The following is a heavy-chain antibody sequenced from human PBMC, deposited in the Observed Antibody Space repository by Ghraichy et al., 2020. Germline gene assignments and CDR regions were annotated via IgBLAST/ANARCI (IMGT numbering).Heavy chain of an antibody. D-gene: IGHD3-10*01. J-gene: IGHJ3*02. CDR2: IKPDGSEK. V-gene: IGHV3-7*01. CDR1: GFTFSSYW. CDR3: AREKKGTVAALDI. Sequence: GGSLRLSCEASGFTFSSYWMSWVRQAPGKGLEWVANIKPDGSEKHSVDSVEGRFTIYRDNAKNSLYLQMNSLRAEDTAVYYCAREKKGTVAALDIWGQGTMVTVSS.